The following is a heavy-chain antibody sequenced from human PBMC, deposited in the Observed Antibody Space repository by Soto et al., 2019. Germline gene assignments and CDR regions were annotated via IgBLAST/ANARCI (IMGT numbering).Heavy chain of an antibody. CDR2: ISYDGSNK. CDR1: GFTFSSYG. V-gene: IGHV3-30*18. D-gene: IGHD2-2*01. J-gene: IGHJ6*02. Sequence: GGSLRLSCAASGFTFSSYGMHWVRQAPGKGLEWVAVISYDGSNKYYADSVKGRFTISRDNSKNTLYLQMNSLRAEDTAVYYCAKDFGCSSTSCYYLGWDYYYYYGMDVWGQGTTVTVSS. CDR3: AKDFGCSSTSCYYLGWDYYYYYGMDV.